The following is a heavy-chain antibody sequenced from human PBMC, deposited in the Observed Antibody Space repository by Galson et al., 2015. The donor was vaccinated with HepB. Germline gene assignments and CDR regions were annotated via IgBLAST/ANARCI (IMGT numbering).Heavy chain of an antibody. CDR1: GDSISASYY. D-gene: IGHD3-22*01. CDR2: IYYTGSM. J-gene: IGHJ4*02. CDR3: ARDRHSDSVCDY. Sequence: TLSLTCTVSGDSISASYYWGWIRQPPGKGLEWIGSIYYTGSMYSNPSLRSRITMSLDTSKNQFSLNLNSVTAADTAVYYCARDRHSDSVCDYWGQGTLVTVSS. V-gene: IGHV4-39*07.